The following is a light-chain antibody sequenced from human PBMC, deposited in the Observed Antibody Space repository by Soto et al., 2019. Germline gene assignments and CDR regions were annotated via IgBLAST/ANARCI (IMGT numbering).Light chain of an antibody. J-gene: IGKJ4*01. CDR2: GAS. CDR1: QSVSNN. Sequence: EIVLTQCPGTLSLSPGERATLSCRASQSVSNNYLAWYQQKPGQAPRLLIYGASNRATGIPDRFSGSGSETEFTLTIRSLQAEDFAVYYCQQYNNWPPVTFGGGTKVAIK. V-gene: IGKV3D-15*01. CDR3: QQYNNWPPVT.